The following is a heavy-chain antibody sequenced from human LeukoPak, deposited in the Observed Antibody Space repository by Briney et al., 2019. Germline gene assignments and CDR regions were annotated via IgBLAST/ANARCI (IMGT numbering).Heavy chain of an antibody. V-gene: IGHV4-59*11. CDR3: ATIKRGSIFGYFDF. Sequence: SETLSLTCSVSGVSLSSHSWSWIRQPPGRGLEWIGYMFDSKNTKDNPSLKSRITLSADTSKNQFSLKLNSVTAADTAVYYCATIKRGSIFGYFDFWGQGILVTVSS. D-gene: IGHD5-18*01. CDR2: MFDSKNT. J-gene: IGHJ4*02. CDR1: GVSLSSHS.